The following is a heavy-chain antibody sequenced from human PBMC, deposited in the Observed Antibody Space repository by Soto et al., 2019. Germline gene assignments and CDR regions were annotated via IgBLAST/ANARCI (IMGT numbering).Heavy chain of an antibody. V-gene: IGHV3-23*01. CDR2: IIDSGIT. CDR1: GFTFSSYT. D-gene: IGHD3-9*01. CDR3: VKASGDWR. J-gene: IGHJ3*01. Sequence: GGSLRLSCGASGFTFSSYTMTWVRQAPGKGLEWVSAIIDSGITYYADSVKGRFTISRDNSKNTLYLQMSSLRAEDTAVYYCVKASGDWRWGQGTMVTVSS.